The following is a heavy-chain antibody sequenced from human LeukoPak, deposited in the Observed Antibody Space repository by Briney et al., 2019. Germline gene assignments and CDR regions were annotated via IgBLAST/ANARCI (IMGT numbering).Heavy chain of an antibody. CDR1: GGSFSGYY. V-gene: IGHV4-34*01. D-gene: IGHD5-12*01. J-gene: IGHJ6*02. Sequence: SETLTLTCAVYGGSFSGYYWSWIRQPPGKGLEWIGEINHSGSTNYNPSLKSRVTISVDTSKNQFSLKLSSVTAADTAVYYCARGDIVATYYYYGMDVWGQGTTVTVSS. CDR2: INHSGST. CDR3: ARGDIVATYYYYGMDV.